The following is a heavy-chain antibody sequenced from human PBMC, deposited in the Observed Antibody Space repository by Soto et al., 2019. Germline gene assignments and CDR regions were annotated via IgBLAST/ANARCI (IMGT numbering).Heavy chain of an antibody. CDR3: ARLDAAAVVVITPRLYNWFDP. V-gene: IGHV4-39*01. CDR1: GGSISSSSYY. J-gene: IGHJ5*02. D-gene: IGHD3-22*01. CDR2: IYYSGST. Sequence: ETLSLTCTVSGGSISSSSYYWGWIRQPPGKGLEWIGSIYYSGSTYYNPSLKSRVTISVDTSKNQFSLKLSSVTAADTAVYYCARLDAAAVVVITPRLYNWFDPWGQGTLVTVSS.